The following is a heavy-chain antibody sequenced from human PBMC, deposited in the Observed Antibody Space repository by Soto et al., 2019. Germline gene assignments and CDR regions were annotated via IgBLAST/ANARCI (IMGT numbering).Heavy chain of an antibody. J-gene: IGHJ3*02. CDR2: IYPGDSDT. CDR3: ARFPSSPGLRGSYGDAFDI. D-gene: IGHD1-26*01. Sequence: GESLKISCKGSGYSFTSYWIGWVRQMPGKGLEWMGIIYPGDSDTRYSPSFQGQVTISADKSISTAYLQWSSLKASDTAMYYCARFPSSPGLRGSYGDAFDIWGQGTMVTVSS. V-gene: IGHV5-51*01. CDR1: GYSFTSYW.